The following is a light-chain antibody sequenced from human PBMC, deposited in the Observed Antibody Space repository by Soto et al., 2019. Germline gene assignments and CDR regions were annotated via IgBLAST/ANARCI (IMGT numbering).Light chain of an antibody. CDR1: QTIYSW. Sequence: DTQITQSPSILSASVGDRVTITCRASQTIYSWLAWYQQKPGTAPKVLIYHASNLQSGVPSRFSGSGSGTEFTLTISTLQPDDFATYYCQHYASFSGTFGQGTKVDIK. CDR3: QHYASFSGT. V-gene: IGKV1-5*01. CDR2: HAS. J-gene: IGKJ1*01.